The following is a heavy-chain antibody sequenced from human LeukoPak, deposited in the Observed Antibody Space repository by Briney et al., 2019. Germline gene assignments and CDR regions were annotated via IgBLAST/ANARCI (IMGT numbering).Heavy chain of an antibody. CDR3: ARTYYYDSSGYYDDAFDI. D-gene: IGHD3-22*01. J-gene: IGHJ3*02. Sequence: GGSLRLSCAASGFTFSSYEMNGVRQAPGKGLEGVAVISYDGCNKYYADSVRGRFTISRDNSKNTLYLKLNSLRAEDTAVYYCARTYYYDSSGYYDDAFDIWGQGTMVTVSS. V-gene: IGHV3-30*04. CDR2: ISYDGCNK. CDR1: GFTFSSYE.